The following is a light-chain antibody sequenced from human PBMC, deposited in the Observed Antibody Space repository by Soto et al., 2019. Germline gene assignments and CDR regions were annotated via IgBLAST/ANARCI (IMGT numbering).Light chain of an antibody. Sequence: EIVLTQSPGTLSLSPGERATLSCRASQSVSNYLVWYRQRPGQAPRLLIHGASIRATGIPDRFSGSGSGTDLPLTVIRLQPEDCAVYYCQHYSTSALTFGPWTKVDIK. CDR3: QHYSTSALT. CDR2: GAS. J-gene: IGKJ3*01. CDR1: QSVSNY. V-gene: IGKV3-20*01.